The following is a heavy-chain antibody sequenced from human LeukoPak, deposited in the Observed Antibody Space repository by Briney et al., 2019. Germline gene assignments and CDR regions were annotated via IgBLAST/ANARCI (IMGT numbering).Heavy chain of an antibody. V-gene: IGHV1-69*13. Sequence: ASVKVSCKASGGTFSSYAISWVRQAPGQGLEWMGGIIPIFGTANYAQKFQGRVTITADESTSTAYMELSSLRSEDTAVYYCARGYDYVWGSYRDYYYYMDVWGKGTTVTISS. CDR2: IIPIFGTA. CDR1: GGTFSSYA. CDR3: ARGYDYVWGSYRDYYYYMDV. J-gene: IGHJ6*03. D-gene: IGHD3-16*02.